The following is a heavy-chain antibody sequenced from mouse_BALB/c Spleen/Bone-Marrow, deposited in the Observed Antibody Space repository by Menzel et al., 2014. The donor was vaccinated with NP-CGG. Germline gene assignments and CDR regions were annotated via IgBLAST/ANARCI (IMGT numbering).Heavy chain of an antibody. Sequence: VKLMESGAELARPGASVKLSCKASGYTFTSYWMQWVKPRPGQGLEWIGAIYPGDGDTRYTQKFRGKATLTADESSNTAYMQLSSLTSEDSAVYFCASPYGNYDAMDYWGQGTSVTVSS. J-gene: IGHJ4*01. CDR1: GYTFTSYW. V-gene: IGHV1-87*01. CDR2: IYPGDGDT. CDR3: ASPYGNYDAMDY. D-gene: IGHD2-1*01.